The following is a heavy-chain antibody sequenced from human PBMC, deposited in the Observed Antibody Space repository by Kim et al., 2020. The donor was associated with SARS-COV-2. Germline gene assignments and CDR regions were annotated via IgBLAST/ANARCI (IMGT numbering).Heavy chain of an antibody. D-gene: IGHD3-22*01. Sequence: ASVKVSCKASGYTFTSYYMHWVRQAPGQGLEWMGIINPSGGSTSYAQKFQGRVTMTRDTSTSTVYMELSSLRSEDTAVYYCARASHYYDSSGYYLDYWGQGTLVTVSS. CDR3: ARASHYYDSSGYYLDY. CDR1: GYTFTSYY. CDR2: INPSGGST. J-gene: IGHJ4*02. V-gene: IGHV1-46*01.